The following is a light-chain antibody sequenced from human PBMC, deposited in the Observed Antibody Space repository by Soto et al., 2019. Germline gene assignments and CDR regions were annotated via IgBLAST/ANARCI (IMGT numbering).Light chain of an antibody. CDR2: DAS. CDR3: QKYYNWPLT. V-gene: IGKV3-15*01. J-gene: IGKJ4*01. CDR1: QSVGQH. Sequence: EIVMTQSPATLSVSPGERVTLSCRASQSVGQHLAWYQQKPGQPPRLLIYDASTRATGIPDRYSGSGSGTEFTLTINGLQSEDFATYHCQKYYNWPLTFGGGTKVEIK.